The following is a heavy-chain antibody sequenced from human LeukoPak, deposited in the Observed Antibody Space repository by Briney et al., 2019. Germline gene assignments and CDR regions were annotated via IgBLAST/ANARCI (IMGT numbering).Heavy chain of an antibody. D-gene: IGHD4-11*01. CDR3: ARGDYSNGFDY. Sequence: GGSLRLSCAASGFTFSSYGMHWVRQAPGKGLEWVAVIWYDGSNKYYADSVKGRFTISRDNSKNTLYLQMNSLRAEDTAVYYCARGDYSNGFDYWGQGTLVTVSS. CDR1: GFTFSSYG. V-gene: IGHV3-33*01. J-gene: IGHJ4*02. CDR2: IWYDGSNK.